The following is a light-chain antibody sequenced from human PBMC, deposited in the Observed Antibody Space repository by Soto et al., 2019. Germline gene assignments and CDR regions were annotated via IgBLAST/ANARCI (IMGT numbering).Light chain of an antibody. J-gene: IGKJ5*01. CDR2: GAS. Sequence: EIQMPQSPATLSVSAVERESVSCGGSQSVSSNFAWYQQKPGQAPRLLIYGASTMASGMPARFGGSVSGTEFSLTIRSLQSEYFAVYLCQQYNNWPPITFGQGTRLEIK. CDR3: QQYNNWPPIT. CDR1: QSVSSN. V-gene: IGKV3-15*01.